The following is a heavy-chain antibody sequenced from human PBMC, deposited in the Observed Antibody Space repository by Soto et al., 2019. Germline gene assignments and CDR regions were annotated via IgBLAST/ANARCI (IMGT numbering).Heavy chain of an antibody. Sequence: PRGSLRLSCTAPGFNFSSFAMAWVRQAPGKGLEWVSAISGSGDSSYYADSVKDRFTISRDNPTNTLYLQMNNLRAEDTAVYYCAKVAIGMFSHKHHFVHWGQGP. CDR2: ISGSGDSS. V-gene: IGHV3-23*01. CDR1: GFNFSSFA. CDR3: AKVAIGMFSHKHHFVH. D-gene: IGHD2-21*01. J-gene: IGHJ4*02.